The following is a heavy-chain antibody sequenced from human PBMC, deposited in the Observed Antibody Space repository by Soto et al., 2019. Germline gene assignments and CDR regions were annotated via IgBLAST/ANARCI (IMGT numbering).Heavy chain of an antibody. CDR1: GFTFSSYG. D-gene: IGHD2-2*02. V-gene: IGHV3-33*01. CDR2: IWYDGSNK. Sequence: LSLTCAASGFTFSSYGMHWVRQAPGKGLEWVAVIWYDGSNKYNADSVKGRFTISRDNSKNTLYLQMNSLRAEDTAVYYCARAAQIPKNCSSTSCYTTPYYFDYWGQGTLVTVSS. J-gene: IGHJ4*02. CDR3: ARAAQIPKNCSSTSCYTTPYYFDY.